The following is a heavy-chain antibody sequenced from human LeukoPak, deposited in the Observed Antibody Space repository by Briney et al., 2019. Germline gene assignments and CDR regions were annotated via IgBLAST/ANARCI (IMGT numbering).Heavy chain of an antibody. Sequence: PGGSLRLSCVASGFTFETYWMSWVRQAPGKGLEWLANIKHDGREKYYVDSVKGRFTISRDNAKASVYLHMNSLRVEDTAIYYCARVRSPADCWGQGTLVTVSS. V-gene: IGHV3-7*01. CDR2: IKHDGREK. CDR3: ARVRSPADC. CDR1: GFTFETYW. D-gene: IGHD2-2*01. J-gene: IGHJ4*02.